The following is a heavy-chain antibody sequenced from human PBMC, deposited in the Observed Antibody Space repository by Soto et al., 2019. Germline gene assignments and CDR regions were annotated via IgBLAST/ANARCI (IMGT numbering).Heavy chain of an antibody. CDR1: GASISSTTGNW. CDR3: ARMVGATLVDF. CDR2: IYHSGST. V-gene: IGHV4-4*02. Sequence: QVQLQESGPGLVRPSGTLSLTCAVSGASISSTTGNWWSWVRQPPGKGLEWIGEIYHSGSTNYNPSRKSRVTMSVDKSKNQFSLKLSSVTAADTALYYCARMVGATLVDFWGQGTLVTVSS. D-gene: IGHD1-26*01. J-gene: IGHJ4*02.